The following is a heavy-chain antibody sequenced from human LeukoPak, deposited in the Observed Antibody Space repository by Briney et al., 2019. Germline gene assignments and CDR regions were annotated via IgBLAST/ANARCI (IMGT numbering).Heavy chain of an antibody. V-gene: IGHV4-59*01. CDR1: GGSISSYY. Sequence: PSETLSLTCTVSGGSISSYYWSWIRQPPGKGLEWIGYIYYSGSTNYNPSLKSRVTISVDTSKNQFSLKLSSVTAADTAVYYCARASFRSSWYERGPYYYYYYMDVWGKGTTVTVSS. J-gene: IGHJ6*03. D-gene: IGHD6-13*01. CDR2: IYYSGST. CDR3: ARASFRSSWYERGPYYYYYYMDV.